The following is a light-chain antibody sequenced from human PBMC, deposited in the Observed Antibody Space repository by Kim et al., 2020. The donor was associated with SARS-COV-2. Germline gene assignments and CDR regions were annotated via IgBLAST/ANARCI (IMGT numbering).Light chain of an antibody. J-gene: IGLJ3*02. V-gene: IGLV3-19*01. CDR3: NSRGINGDSWV. Sequence: SSELTQDPAVSVVLGQTVRITCQGDSLRNNYASWYQQKPGQAPILVIYGKNNRPSGIPDRFSGYNSGNTASLTIAGAQAEDEADYYCNSRGINGDSWVFG. CDR2: GKN. CDR1: SLRNNY.